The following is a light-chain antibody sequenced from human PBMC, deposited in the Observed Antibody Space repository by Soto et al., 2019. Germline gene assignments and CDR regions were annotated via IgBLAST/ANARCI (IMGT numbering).Light chain of an antibody. V-gene: IGLV2-14*03. CDR2: DVN. J-gene: IGLJ2*01. CDR3: TSWTTSTTMI. Sequence: NRTRSDIGAYNFVSWYQQHPGEVPKLILYDVNVRPSGVSNRFSGSKSGNTASLTISGLQAEDEADYYCTSWTTSTTMIFVGGTKVTVL. CDR1: RSDIGAYNF.